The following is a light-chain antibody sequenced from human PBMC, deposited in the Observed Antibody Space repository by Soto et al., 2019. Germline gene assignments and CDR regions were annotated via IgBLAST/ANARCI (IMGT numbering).Light chain of an antibody. CDR1: QSVSSNY. CDR2: AAS. CDR3: QQYDTSPRT. J-gene: IGKJ1*01. Sequence: EVMLTQSPGTLSLSPGERATLSCRASQSVSSNYLAWYQQKSGQAPRLLIYAASNMATGIPDRFSGSGSGTDFTLTIRRLEPEDFAVYYCQQYDTSPRTFGQGTKVEFK. V-gene: IGKV3-20*01.